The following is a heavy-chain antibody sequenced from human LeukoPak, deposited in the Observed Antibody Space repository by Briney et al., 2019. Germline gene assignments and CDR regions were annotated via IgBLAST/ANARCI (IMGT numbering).Heavy chain of an antibody. V-gene: IGHV3-48*04. J-gene: IGHJ4*02. Sequence: GGSLRLSCAASGLTFSSYSMNWVRQAPGKGLEWVSYISSSSSTIYYADSVKGRFTISRDNAKNSLYLQMNSLRAEDTAVYYCARAPGRDGYTRFDYWGQGTLVTVSS. D-gene: IGHD5-24*01. CDR1: GLTFSSYS. CDR2: ISSSSSTI. CDR3: ARAPGRDGYTRFDY.